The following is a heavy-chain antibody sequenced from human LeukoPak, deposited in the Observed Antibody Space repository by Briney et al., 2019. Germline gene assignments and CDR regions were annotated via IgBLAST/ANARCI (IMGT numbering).Heavy chain of an antibody. CDR2: ISYDGSNK. J-gene: IGHJ4*02. CDR1: GFTFSSYG. D-gene: IGHD6-13*01. CDR3: AKEPYSSSLALFDY. V-gene: IGHV3-30*18. Sequence: PGGSLRLSCAASGFTFSSYGMHWVRQAPGKGLEWVAVISYDGSNKYYADSVKGRFTISRDNSKNTLYLQMNSLRAEDTAVYYCAKEPYSSSLALFDYWGQGTLVTVSS.